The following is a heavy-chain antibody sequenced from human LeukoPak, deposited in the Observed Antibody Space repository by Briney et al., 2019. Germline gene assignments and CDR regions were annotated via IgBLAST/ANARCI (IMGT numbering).Heavy chain of an antibody. CDR1: GFTVSSNY. V-gene: IGHV3-53*04. Sequence: GGSLRLSCAASGFTVSSNYMSWVRQAPGKGLEWVSVIYSGGSTYYADSVKGRFTISRHNSKNTLYLQMNSLRAEDTAVYYCAKDPTTGTTPNWFDPWGQGTLVTVSS. CDR2: IYSGGST. D-gene: IGHD1-1*01. CDR3: AKDPTTGTTPNWFDP. J-gene: IGHJ5*02.